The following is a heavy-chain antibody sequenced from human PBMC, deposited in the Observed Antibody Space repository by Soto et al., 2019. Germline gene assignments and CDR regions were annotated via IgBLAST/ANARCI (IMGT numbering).Heavy chain of an antibody. CDR2: ISAYNGNT. D-gene: IGHD3-10*01. Sequence: QVQLVQSGAEVKKPGASVKVSCKASGYTFTSYGISWVRQAPGQGLEWMGWISAYNGNTNYAQKLQGSVTMTTDTSTSTAYMELRSLRSDDTAVYYCATYGAGSYYNYYYGMDVWGQGTTVTVSS. CDR1: GYTFTSYG. J-gene: IGHJ6*02. V-gene: IGHV1-18*01. CDR3: ATYGAGSYYNYYYGMDV.